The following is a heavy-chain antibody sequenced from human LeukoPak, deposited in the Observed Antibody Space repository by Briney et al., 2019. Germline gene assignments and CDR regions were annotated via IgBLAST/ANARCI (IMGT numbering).Heavy chain of an antibody. D-gene: IGHD4-17*01. CDR2: ISAYNGNT. CDR3: ARDDYGDCRFDY. V-gene: IGHV1-18*01. CDR1: GYTFTSYG. Sequence: ASVKVSCKASGYTFTSYGISWVRQAPGQGLEWMGWISAYNGNTNYAQKLQGRVTMTTDTSTSTAYMELRSPRSDDTAVYYCARDDYGDCRFDYWGQGTLVTVSS. J-gene: IGHJ4*02.